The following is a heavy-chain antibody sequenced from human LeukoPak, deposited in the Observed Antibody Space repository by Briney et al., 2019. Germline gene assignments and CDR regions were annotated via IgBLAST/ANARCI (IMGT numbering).Heavy chain of an antibody. CDR1: GFTSRVYA. Sequence: PGGSLRLSCAASGFTSRVYAMNWVRQAPGKGLEWVSYISSSGSTIYSADSVTGRFNISRDNAKNSLYLQMNSLRAEDTAVYYCARGLPGPYDILTGYLFGVDYWGQGTLVTVSS. CDR3: ARGLPGPYDILTGYLFGVDY. J-gene: IGHJ4*02. V-gene: IGHV3-48*03. CDR2: ISSSGSTI. D-gene: IGHD3-9*01.